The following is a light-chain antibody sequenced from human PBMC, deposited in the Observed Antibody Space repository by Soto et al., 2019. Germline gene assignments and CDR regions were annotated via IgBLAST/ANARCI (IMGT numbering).Light chain of an antibody. CDR3: VLYMGSGIWV. V-gene: IGLV8-61*01. Sequence: QTVVTQEPSFSVSPGTTVTLTCGLSSGSVSTTNYPSWYQQTPGQAPRTLIDSTNTRSSGVPDRFSGSILGSKAALTITGAQADYECDYYCVLYMGSGIWVFGGGTKLTVL. J-gene: IGLJ3*02. CDR1: SGSVSTTNY. CDR2: STN.